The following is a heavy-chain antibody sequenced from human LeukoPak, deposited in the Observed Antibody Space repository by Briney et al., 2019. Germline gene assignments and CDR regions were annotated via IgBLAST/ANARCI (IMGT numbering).Heavy chain of an antibody. D-gene: IGHD3-10*01. J-gene: IGHJ4*02. Sequence: GGSLSLSCGASGFTFGTHAMTWVRQAPGKGLEYVSLISGSGDITYYAPSLKDRFTISRDNDKNTLYVQMHILRAEDTAVYYCAARPGDLTVPFDYWGQGTLVTVSS. V-gene: IGHV3-23*01. CDR1: GFTFGTHA. CDR2: ISGSGDIT. CDR3: AARPGDLTVPFDY.